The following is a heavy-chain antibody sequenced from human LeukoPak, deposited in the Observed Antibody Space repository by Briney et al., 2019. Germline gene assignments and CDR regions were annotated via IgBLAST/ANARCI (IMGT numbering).Heavy chain of an antibody. D-gene: IGHD5-18*01. Sequence: SETLSLTCAVSGGSISSSNWWSWVRQPPGKGLEWIGEIYHSGSTNYNPSLKSRVTISVDTSKNQFSLNLSSVTAADTAVYYCARQLYSYGYSRWFDPWGQGTLVTVSS. V-gene: IGHV4-4*02. CDR2: IYHSGST. CDR3: ARQLYSYGYSRWFDP. CDR1: GGSISSSNW. J-gene: IGHJ5*02.